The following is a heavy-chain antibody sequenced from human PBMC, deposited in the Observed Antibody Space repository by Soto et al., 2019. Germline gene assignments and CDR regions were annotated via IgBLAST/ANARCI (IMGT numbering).Heavy chain of an antibody. CDR3: AREIATTGLYYFDY. V-gene: IGHV3-30*03. CDR1: GFTFSSYG. Sequence: PGGSLRLSCAASGFTFSSYGMHWVRQAPGKGLEWVAVISYDGSNKYYADSVKGRFTISRDSAKNTMYLQVHSLRAEDTAVYYCAREIATTGLYYFDYWGQGTLVTVSS. J-gene: IGHJ4*02. D-gene: IGHD6-13*01. CDR2: ISYDGSNK.